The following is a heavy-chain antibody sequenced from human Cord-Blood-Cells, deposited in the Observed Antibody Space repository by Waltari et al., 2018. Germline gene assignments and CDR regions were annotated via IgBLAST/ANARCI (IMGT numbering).Heavy chain of an antibody. D-gene: IGHD1-1*01. J-gene: IGHJ4*02. CDR2: INHSGST. Sequence: QVQLQQWGAGLWKPSETLSLTCAVYGWSLSGYYWSWIRQPPGKGLEWIGEINHSGSTNYNPSLKSRVTISVDTSKNQFSLKLSSVTAVDTAVYYCARGLQIDYWGQGTLVTVSS. V-gene: IGHV4-34*01. CDR3: ARGLQIDY. CDR1: GWSLSGYY.